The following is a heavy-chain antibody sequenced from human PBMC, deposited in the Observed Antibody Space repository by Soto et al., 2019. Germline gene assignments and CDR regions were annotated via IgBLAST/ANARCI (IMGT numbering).Heavy chain of an antibody. J-gene: IGHJ6*02. Sequence: ASVKVSCKASGYTFTGYYMHWVRQAPGQGLEWMGWINPNSGGTNYAQKFQGRVTMTRDTSISTAYMELSRLRSDDTAVYYCASLYSGYEVGYYYGMDVWGQGTTVTVSS. CDR1: GYTFTGYY. CDR2: INPNSGGT. D-gene: IGHD5-12*01. CDR3: ASLYSGYEVGYYYGMDV. V-gene: IGHV1-2*02.